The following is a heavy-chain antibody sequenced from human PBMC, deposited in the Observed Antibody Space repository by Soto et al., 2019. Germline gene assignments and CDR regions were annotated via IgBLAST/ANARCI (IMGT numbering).Heavy chain of an antibody. CDR2: IYWDDDK. CDR1: GFSLSTSGVG. CDR3: AHIRHYYGSGRHAIDL. J-gene: IGHJ3*01. V-gene: IGHV2-5*02. Sequence: QITLKESGPTLVKPTQTLTLTCTFSGFSLSTSGVGGGWIRQPPGKALEWLALIYWDDDKRYSPSLKSRLTITKDTSKHQVVVTMTNMDPVDTGTYYCAHIRHYYGSGRHAIDLWGPGTMVTVSS. D-gene: IGHD3-10*01.